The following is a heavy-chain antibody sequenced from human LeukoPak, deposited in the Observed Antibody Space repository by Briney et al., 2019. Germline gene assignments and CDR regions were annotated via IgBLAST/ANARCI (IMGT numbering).Heavy chain of an antibody. D-gene: IGHD5-18*01. CDR1: GGSISSYY. V-gene: IGHV4-59*01. CDR3: ARHLTRGYSYGHDAFDI. Sequence: PSETLSLTCTVSGGSISSYYWSWIRQPPGKGLEWIGYIYYSGSTNYNPSLKSRVTISVDTSKNQFSLKLSSVTAADTAVYYCARHLTRGYSYGHDAFDIWGQGTMVTVSS. J-gene: IGHJ3*02. CDR2: IYYSGST.